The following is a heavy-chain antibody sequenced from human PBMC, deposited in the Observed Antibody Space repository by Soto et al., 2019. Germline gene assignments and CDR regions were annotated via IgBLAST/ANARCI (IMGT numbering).Heavy chain of an antibody. D-gene: IGHD2-8*01. V-gene: IGHV4-59*01. Sequence: SETLSLTCVVSGGSLKNYYLTWFRQAPGKSLEWIGYIYDNGGSTYNPSLESRVTMSVDTANNQYSLRLSSVTAADTAVYYCARTPNNYYGMDVWGQGTTVTV. CDR3: ARTPNNYYGMDV. CDR2: IYDNGGS. J-gene: IGHJ6*02. CDR1: GGSLKNYY.